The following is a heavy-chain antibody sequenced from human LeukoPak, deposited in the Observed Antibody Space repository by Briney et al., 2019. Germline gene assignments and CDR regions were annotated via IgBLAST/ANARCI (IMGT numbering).Heavy chain of an antibody. D-gene: IGHD5-12*01. CDR2: ISYDGSNK. CDR3: AKAGYSGYTLTD. V-gene: IGHV3-30*18. CDR1: GFTFSSYG. J-gene: IGHJ4*02. Sequence: PGGSLRLSCAASGFTFSSYGMHWVRQAPGKGLEWVAVISYDGSNKYYADSVKGRFTISRDNSKNTLYLQMNGLRAEDSAVYYCAKAGYSGYTLTDWGPGTLVAVSS.